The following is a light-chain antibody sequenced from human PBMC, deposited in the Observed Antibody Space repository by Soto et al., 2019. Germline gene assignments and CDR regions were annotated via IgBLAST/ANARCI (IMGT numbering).Light chain of an antibody. CDR3: QQSYSTLLT. V-gene: IGKV1-39*01. Sequence: DIQMTQSPSSLSASVGDRVTITCRASQSISSYLNWYQQKPGKAPELLIYAASSLQSGVPSRFSGSGSGTDFTLTISSLQPEDFATYYCQQSYSTLLTFGGGTKVDIK. CDR1: QSISSY. J-gene: IGKJ4*01. CDR2: AAS.